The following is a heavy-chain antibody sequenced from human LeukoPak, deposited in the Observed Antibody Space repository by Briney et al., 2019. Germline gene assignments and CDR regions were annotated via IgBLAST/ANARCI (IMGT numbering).Heavy chain of an antibody. J-gene: IGHJ4*02. V-gene: IGHV3-48*03. CDR2: ISSSGTTI. D-gene: IGHD4-17*01. CDR1: VFTFSSYE. CDR3: ARGLTTVTTFDY. Sequence: GGSLRLSCAASVFTFSSYEMNWGRQAPGKGLEWVSYISSSGTTIYYADSVKGRFTISRDNAKNSLYLQMNSLRAEDTAVYYCARGLTTVTTFDYWGQGTLVTVSS.